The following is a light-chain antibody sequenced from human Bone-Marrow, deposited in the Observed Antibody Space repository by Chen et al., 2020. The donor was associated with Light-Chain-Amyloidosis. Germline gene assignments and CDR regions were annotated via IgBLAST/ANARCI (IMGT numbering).Light chain of an antibody. V-gene: IGKV1-39*01. Sequence: DVQMTQSPSSLSASVGDRVTITRRARQSVYRYLNWYHHRPGEAPKVLIYAASTLQTGVPSRFSGSESGTDFTLTIANLQPEDSATYYCQQSYGIPYTFGQGTKVEIK. CDR3: QQSYGIPYT. CDR1: QSVYRY. J-gene: IGKJ2*01. CDR2: AAS.